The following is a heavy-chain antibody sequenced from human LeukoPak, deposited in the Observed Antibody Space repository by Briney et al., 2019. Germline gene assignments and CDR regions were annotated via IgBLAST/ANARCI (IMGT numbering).Heavy chain of an antibody. Sequence: GGSLRLSCAGSGFTFSSYSMNWVRQAPGKGLEWVSSISSGRTYIYYADSVKGRFTISRDNAQNSLYLQMNSLRAEDTAVYYCARDPRGATVTSLKIDYRGQGTLVTVSS. CDR3: ARDPRGATVTSLKIDY. CDR1: GFTFSSYS. V-gene: IGHV3-21*01. CDR2: ISSGRTYI. D-gene: IGHD4-17*01. J-gene: IGHJ4*02.